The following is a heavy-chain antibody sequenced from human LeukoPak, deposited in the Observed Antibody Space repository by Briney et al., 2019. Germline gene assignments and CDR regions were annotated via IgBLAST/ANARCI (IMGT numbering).Heavy chain of an antibody. Sequence: GASVKVSCKASGYTFTSYDINWVRQATGQGLERMGWMNPNSGNTGYAQKFQGRVTINRNTSISTAYMELSSLRSEDTAVYYCARGAVPAAKTINPFEDAFDIWGQGTMVTVSS. V-gene: IGHV1-8*03. D-gene: IGHD2-2*01. J-gene: IGHJ3*02. CDR1: GYTFTSYD. CDR3: ARGAVPAAKTINPFEDAFDI. CDR2: MNPNSGNT.